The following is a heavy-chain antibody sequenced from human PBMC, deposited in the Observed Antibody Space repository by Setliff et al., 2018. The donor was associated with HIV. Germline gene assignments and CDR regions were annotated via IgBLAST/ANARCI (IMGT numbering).Heavy chain of an antibody. CDR1: GGSFSGYY. CDR2: INHSGTT. Sequence: SETLSLTCAVYGGSFSGYYWSWIRQPPGKGLEWIGEINHSGTTNYNASLKSRVTISVDTSKNQFSLKLNSLTAADTAIYYCARARSHYDSSGYYGYNFYYMDVWGKGTTVTVSS. CDR3: ARARSHYDSSGYYGYNFYYMDV. J-gene: IGHJ6*03. V-gene: IGHV4-34*01. D-gene: IGHD3-22*01.